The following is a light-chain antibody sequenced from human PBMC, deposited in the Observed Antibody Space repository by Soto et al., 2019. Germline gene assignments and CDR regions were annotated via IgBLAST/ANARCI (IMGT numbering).Light chain of an antibody. CDR3: AAWDDSLNGYVV. V-gene: IGLV1-44*01. CDR2: RDH. Sequence: QSVLTQPPSASGTPGQRVTISCSGSRYNIGRNTVNWYQQVPGTAPRLLIHRDHQRPSGVPDRFSGSKSGTSASLAISGLQSEDEADYYCAAWDDSLNGYVVFGGGTKLTVL. J-gene: IGLJ2*01. CDR1: RYNIGRNT.